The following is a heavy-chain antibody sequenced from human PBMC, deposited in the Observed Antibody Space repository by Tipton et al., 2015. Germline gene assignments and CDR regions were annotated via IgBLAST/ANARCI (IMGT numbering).Heavy chain of an antibody. CDR3: AREFCGGDCSFSYCYCMYV. J-gene: IGHJ6*02. CDR2: IYYDGST. V-gene: IGHV4-59*01. Sequence: TLSLTCTVSGGSISSYYWSWIRQPPGKGLEWIGYIYYDGSTNYNPSLKSRVTISTDTSKNQFSLKLSSVTAADTAVYYCAREFCGGDCSFSYCYCMYVWVQGTTVTVSS. CDR1: GGSISSYY. D-gene: IGHD2-21*02.